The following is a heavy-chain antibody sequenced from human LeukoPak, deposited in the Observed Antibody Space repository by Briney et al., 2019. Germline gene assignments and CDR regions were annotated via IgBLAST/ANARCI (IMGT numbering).Heavy chain of an antibody. CDR1: GFTFSSYS. CDR2: ISSSSSYI. D-gene: IGHD3-10*01. V-gene: IGHV3-21*01. J-gene: IGHJ4*02. Sequence: GGSLRLSCAASGFTFSSYSMNWVRQAPGKGLEWVSSISSSSSYIYYADSVKGRFTISRDTAKNSLYLQMNSLRAEDTAVYYCAREEEFYGSGSPLDYWGQGTLVTVSS. CDR3: AREEEFYGSGSPLDY.